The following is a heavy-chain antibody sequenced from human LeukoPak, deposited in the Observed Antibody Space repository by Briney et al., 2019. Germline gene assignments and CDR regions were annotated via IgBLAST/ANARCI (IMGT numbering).Heavy chain of an antibody. CDR1: GFTVSSNY. D-gene: IGHD5-24*01. J-gene: IGHJ4*02. CDR2: IYSGGST. Sequence: GGSLRLSCAASGFTVSSNYMSWVRQAPGKGLEWVSVIYSGGSTYYADSVKGRFTISRDNSKNTLYLQTNSLRAEDTAVYYCARGGDGYNSDYWGQGTLVTVSS. V-gene: IGHV3-66*01. CDR3: ARGGDGYNSDY.